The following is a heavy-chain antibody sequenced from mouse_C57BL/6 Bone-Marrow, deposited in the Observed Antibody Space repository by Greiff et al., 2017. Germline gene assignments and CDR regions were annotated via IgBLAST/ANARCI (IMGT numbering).Heavy chain of an antibody. V-gene: IGHV5-9*01. J-gene: IGHJ1*03. CDR3: SRQVTTVLATKYFDV. D-gene: IGHD1-1*01. CDR1: GFTFSSYT. Sequence: EVMLVESGGGLVKPGGSLKLSCAASGFTFSSYTMSWVRQTPEKGLQWVAAISGGGGNTYYPDSVKGRFTISRDNAKNTLYLQMSSLRSEDTALYYCSRQVTTVLATKYFDVWGTGTTVTVSS. CDR2: ISGGGGNT.